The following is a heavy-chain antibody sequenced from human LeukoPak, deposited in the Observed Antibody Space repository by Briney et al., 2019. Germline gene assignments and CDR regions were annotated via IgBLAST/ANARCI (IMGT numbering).Heavy chain of an antibody. D-gene: IGHD5-12*01. Sequence: ASVKVSCKASGYTFTSYDINWVRQAAGQWLEWMGWMNPNSGNTGYAQKFQGRVTMTRNTSTSTAYMELSSLRSEDTAVYYCARSPKGELRDSGYDHGFDYWGQGTLVTVSS. V-gene: IGHV1-8*01. CDR3: ARSPKGELRDSGYDHGFDY. J-gene: IGHJ4*02. CDR1: GYTFTSYD. CDR2: MNPNSGNT.